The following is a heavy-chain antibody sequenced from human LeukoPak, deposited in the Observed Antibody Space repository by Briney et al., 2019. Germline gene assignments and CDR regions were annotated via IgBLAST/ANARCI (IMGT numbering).Heavy chain of an antibody. V-gene: IGHV3-53*01. D-gene: IGHD5-18*01. CDR3: ARGGTDTAIGSDAFDI. CDR2: IYSGGST. CDR1: GFTVSSNY. Sequence: GGSLRLSCAASGFTVSSNYMSWVRQAPGKGLEWVSVIYSGGSTYYADSVKGRFTISRDNSKNTLYLQMNSLRAEDTAVYYCARGGTDTAIGSDAFDIWGQGTMVTVSS. J-gene: IGHJ3*02.